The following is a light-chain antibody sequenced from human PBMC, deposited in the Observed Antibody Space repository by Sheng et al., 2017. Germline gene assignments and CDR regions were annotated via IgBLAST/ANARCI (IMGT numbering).Light chain of an antibody. CDR2: KDS. Sequence: SYELTQPPSVSVSPGQTARITCSGDALPKQYAYWYQQKPGQAPVLVIYKDSERPSGIPERFSGSSSGTTVTLTISGVQAEDEADYYCQSADSSGNYVFGTWDQGRPS. J-gene: IGLJ1*01. CDR1: ALPKQY. V-gene: IGLV3-25*03. CDR3: QSADSSGNYV.